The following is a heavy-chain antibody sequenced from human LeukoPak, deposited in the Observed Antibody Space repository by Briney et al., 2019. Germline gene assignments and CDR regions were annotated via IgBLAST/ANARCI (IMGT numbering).Heavy chain of an antibody. J-gene: IGHJ4*02. Sequence: PGGSLRLSCAASGSTFSSYWMSWVRQAPGKGLEWVANIKQDGSEKYYVDSVKGRFTISRDNAKNSLYLQMNSLRAEDTAVYYCASSPVADSYDYFDYWGQGTLVTVSS. CDR3: ASSPVADSYDYFDY. CDR1: GSTFSSYW. CDR2: IKQDGSEK. V-gene: IGHV3-7*03. D-gene: IGHD6-19*01.